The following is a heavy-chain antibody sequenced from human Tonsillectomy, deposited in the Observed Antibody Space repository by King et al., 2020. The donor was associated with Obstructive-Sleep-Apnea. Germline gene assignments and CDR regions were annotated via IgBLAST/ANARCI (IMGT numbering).Heavy chain of an antibody. CDR3: ARFGGPTLSLPYCDY. CDR1: GYRFSDYW. V-gene: IGHV5-51*01. Sequence: VQLVESGAEVKKPGESLKISCRGSGYRFSDYWIGWARQMPGKGLEWMGIIFPLDFDTRFSPSFQGQVTLSVDKSISTAYLQWSSLKASDTAMYYCARFGGPTLSLPYCDYWGQGSLVTISS. CDR2: IFPLDFDT. J-gene: IGHJ4*02. D-gene: IGHD3-10*01.